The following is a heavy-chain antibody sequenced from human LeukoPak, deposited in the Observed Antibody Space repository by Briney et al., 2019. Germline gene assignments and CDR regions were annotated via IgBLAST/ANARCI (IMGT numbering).Heavy chain of an antibody. D-gene: IGHD2-2*01. CDR1: GGSISSSSYY. CDR3: ARQVVVVVPAAMGIFDP. Sequence: PSETLSLTCTVSGGSISSSSYYWGWIRQPPGKGLEWIGSIYYSGSTYYNPSLKSRVTISVDTSKNQFSLKLNSVTAADTAVYYCARQVVVVVPAAMGIFDPWGQGTLVTVSS. V-gene: IGHV4-39*01. CDR2: IYYSGST. J-gene: IGHJ5*02.